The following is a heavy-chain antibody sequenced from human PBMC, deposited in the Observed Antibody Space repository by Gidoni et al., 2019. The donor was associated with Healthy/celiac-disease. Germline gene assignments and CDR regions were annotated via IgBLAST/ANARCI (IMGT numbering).Heavy chain of an antibody. J-gene: IGHJ3*02. V-gene: IGHV4-39*01. CDR1: GGSISSSSYY. CDR2: IYYSGST. D-gene: IGHD1-26*01. Sequence: QLQLQESGPGLVKPSETLSLTCTVSGGSISSSSYYWGWIRKPPGKGLEWIGSIYYSGSTYYNPSLKSRVTISVDTSKNQFSLKLSSVTAADTAVYYCARRAVGGSYPSRDAFDIWGQGTMVTVSS. CDR3: ARRAVGGSYPSRDAFDI.